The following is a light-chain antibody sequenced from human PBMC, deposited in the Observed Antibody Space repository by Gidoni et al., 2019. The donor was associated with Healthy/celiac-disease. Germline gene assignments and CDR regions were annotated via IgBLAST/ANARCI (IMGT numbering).Light chain of an antibody. Sequence: LSVALGQTVRIKCQGDSLRSYYASWYQQKPGQAPVLVIYGKNNRPSGIPDRFSGSSSGNTASLTITGAQAEDEADYYCNSRDSSGNVVFGGGTKLTVL. CDR2: GKN. V-gene: IGLV3-19*01. CDR3: NSRDSSGNVV. J-gene: IGLJ2*01. CDR1: SLRSYY.